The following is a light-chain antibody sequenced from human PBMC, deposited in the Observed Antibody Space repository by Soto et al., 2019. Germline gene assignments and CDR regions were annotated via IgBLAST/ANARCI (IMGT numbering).Light chain of an antibody. CDR3: QQYKIWPLT. Sequence: EIVMTQSPGTLSASPGERGNLSCRASETISDNVAWYQQKPGQAPRLLIYGASTRATGVPARISGSGSGTEFTLTISSLQSEDFALYYCQQYKIWPLTFGGGTKVEIK. CDR1: ETISDN. V-gene: IGKV3-15*01. CDR2: GAS. J-gene: IGKJ4*01.